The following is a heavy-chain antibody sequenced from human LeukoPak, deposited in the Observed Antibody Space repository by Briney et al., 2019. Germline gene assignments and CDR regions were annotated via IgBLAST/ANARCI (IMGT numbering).Heavy chain of an antibody. Sequence: GASVKVSCKASGGTFSSYAISWVRQAPGQGLEWMGRIIPIFGIANYAQKFQGRVTTTADKSTSTAYMELSSLRSEDTAVYYCAEEAAHQTFDYWGQGTLVTVSS. D-gene: IGHD6-13*01. CDR2: IIPIFGIA. J-gene: IGHJ4*02. V-gene: IGHV1-69*04. CDR1: GGTFSSYA. CDR3: AEEAAHQTFDY.